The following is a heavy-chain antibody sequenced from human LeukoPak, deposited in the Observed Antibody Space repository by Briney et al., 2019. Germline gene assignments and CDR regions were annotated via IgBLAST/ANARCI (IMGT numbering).Heavy chain of an antibody. CDR3: AEDQKLQPFHY. Sequence: GGSLRLSCTASGFVFSTYGMHWVRQAPGKGLEWISFVQFDGSDEFYADSVKGRFIISRDNSKNTLYLQMNSLRTEDTSVYYCAEDQKLQPFHYWGQGTLVTVSS. CDR2: VQFDGSDE. J-gene: IGHJ4*02. D-gene: IGHD2-15*01. CDR1: GFVFSTYG. V-gene: IGHV3-30*02.